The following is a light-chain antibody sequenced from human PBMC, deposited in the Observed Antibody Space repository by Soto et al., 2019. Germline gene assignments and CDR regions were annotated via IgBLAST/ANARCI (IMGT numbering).Light chain of an antibody. CDR1: QSVSSY. J-gene: IGKJ2*01. CDR3: QQRSNWPPYT. CDR2: DAS. V-gene: IGKV3-11*01. Sequence: EIVLTQSPAPLSLSPGESATLSCRASQSVSSYLAWYQQKPGQAPRLLIYDASNRATGIPARFSGSGSGTDFTLTISSLEPEDVAVYYCQQRSNWPPYTFGQGTKLEIK.